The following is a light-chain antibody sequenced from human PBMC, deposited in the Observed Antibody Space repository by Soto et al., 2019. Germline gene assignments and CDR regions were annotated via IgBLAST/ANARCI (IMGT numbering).Light chain of an antibody. CDR2: DVV. V-gene: IGLV2-14*03. CDR1: SSDVGGFNS. CDR3: SSYTSAMTNV. Sequence: QSALTRPASVSGSPGQSITISCTGTSSDVGGFNSVSWYQLRPGTAPKLILYDVVDRPSGVSYRFSGSKSGNTASLTISGLEAADEADYFCSSYTSAMTNVFGSGTQLTVL. J-gene: IGLJ7*01.